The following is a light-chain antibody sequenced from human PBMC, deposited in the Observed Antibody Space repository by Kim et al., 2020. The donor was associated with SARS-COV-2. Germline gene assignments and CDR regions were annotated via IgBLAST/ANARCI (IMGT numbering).Light chain of an antibody. CDR1: NIGRKN. CDR2: RDS. V-gene: IGLV3-9*01. Sequence: VSVALGQTARITCGGNNIGRKNVHWYQQKPGQAPVLVIYRDSNRPSGIPERFSGSNSGNTATLTISRAQVGDEADYYCQVWDSSPVFGGGTQLTVL. J-gene: IGLJ2*01. CDR3: QVWDSSPV.